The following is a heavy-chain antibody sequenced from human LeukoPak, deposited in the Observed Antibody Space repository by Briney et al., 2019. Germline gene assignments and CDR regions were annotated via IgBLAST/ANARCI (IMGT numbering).Heavy chain of an antibody. CDR3: TTGRLYCSNGVCYLPAY. V-gene: IGHV3-15*01. Sequence: GGSLRLSCAASGFTFSNAWMSWVRQPPGKGLEWVGRIKSKTEGGTTDYGAPVKGRFTISRDYSKNTLYLQMNSLKTEDTAVYYCTTGRLYCSNGVCYLPAYWGQGALVTVSS. CDR1: GFTFSNAW. CDR2: IKSKTEGGTT. D-gene: IGHD2-8*01. J-gene: IGHJ4*02.